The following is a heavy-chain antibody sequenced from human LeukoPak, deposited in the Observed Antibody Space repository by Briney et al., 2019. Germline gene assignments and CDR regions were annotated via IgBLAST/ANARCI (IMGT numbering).Heavy chain of an antibody. CDR1: GFTFSSYD. CDR3: ARARDCSGGSCYSWYYYYYMDV. V-gene: IGHV3-48*03. J-gene: IGHJ6*03. D-gene: IGHD2-15*01. CDR2: IDSSGSDI. Sequence: GGSLRLSCAASGFTFSSYDMNWVRQAPGKGLEWVSHIDSSGSDIYYADSVKGRFTISRDNAKNSLYLQMDSLGAEDTAVYYCARARDCSGGSCYSWYYYYYMDVWGKGTTVTVSS.